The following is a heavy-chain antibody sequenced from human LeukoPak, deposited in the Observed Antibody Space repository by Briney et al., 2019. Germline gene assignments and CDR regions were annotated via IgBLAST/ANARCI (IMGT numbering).Heavy chain of an antibody. V-gene: IGHV3-33*01. D-gene: IGHD3-10*01. J-gene: IGHJ4*02. CDR1: GFSFNVFG. CDR2: IWADGSEQ. CDR3: VRDLGMGNYGDY. Sequence: PGGSLRLSCAASGFSFNVFGMHWVRQAPGKGLEWVAVIWADGSEQYYADSVRGRFTFSRDNSKRMMYLQMNSLKVEDTAVYYCVRDLGMGNYGDYWGQGTRVTVSS.